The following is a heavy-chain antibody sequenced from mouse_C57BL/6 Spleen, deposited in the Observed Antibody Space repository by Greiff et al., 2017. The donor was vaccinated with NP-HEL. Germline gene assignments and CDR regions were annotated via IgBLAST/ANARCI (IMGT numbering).Heavy chain of an antibody. CDR1: GYAFSSSW. J-gene: IGHJ4*01. Sequence: VKLMESGPELVKPGASVKISCKASGYAFSSSWMNWVKQRPGKGLEWIGRIYPGDGDTNYNGKFKGKATLTADKSSSTAYMQLSSLTSEDSAVYFCAREALRYGYAMDYWGQGTSVTVSS. CDR2: IYPGDGDT. V-gene: IGHV1-82*01. CDR3: AREALRYGYAMDY. D-gene: IGHD2-14*01.